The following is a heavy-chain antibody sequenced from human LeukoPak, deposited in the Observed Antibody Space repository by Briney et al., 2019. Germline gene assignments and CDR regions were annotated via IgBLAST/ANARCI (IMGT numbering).Heavy chain of an antibody. V-gene: IGHV1-69*04. J-gene: IGHJ4*02. CDR3: ARDGYYDILTGYYIMGERENSDPDY. Sequence: ASVKVSCKASGGTFSSYAISWVRQAPGQGLEWMGRIIPTLGIANYAQKFQGRVTITADKSTSTAYMELSSLRSEDTAVYYCARDGYYDILTGYYIMGERENSDPDYWGQGTLVTVSS. CDR1: GGTFSSYA. CDR2: IIPTLGIA. D-gene: IGHD3-9*01.